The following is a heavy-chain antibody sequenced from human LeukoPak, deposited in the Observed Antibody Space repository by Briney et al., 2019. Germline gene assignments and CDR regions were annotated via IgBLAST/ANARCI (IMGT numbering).Heavy chain of an antibody. D-gene: IGHD4-17*01. V-gene: IGHV4-4*07. CDR3: AGTLWYGDSESPYDAFDI. J-gene: IGHJ3*02. CDR1: GGSISSYY. Sequence: PSETLSLTCTVSGGSISSYYWSWIRQPAGKGLEWIGRIYTSGSTNYNPSLKSRVTMSVDTSKNQFSLKLSSVTAADTAVYYCAGTLWYGDSESPYDAFDIWGQGTMVTVSS. CDR2: IYTSGST.